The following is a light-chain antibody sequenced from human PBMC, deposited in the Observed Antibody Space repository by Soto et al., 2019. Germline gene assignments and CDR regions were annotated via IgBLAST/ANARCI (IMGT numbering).Light chain of an antibody. CDR1: QSVSSSY. CDR2: GAS. CDR3: HQYGSSPT. Sequence: EIVLTQSPGTLSLSPGERATLSCRASQSVSSSYLAWYQQKPGQAPSLLIYGASSRATGIPDRCSGIGSGTDFTLTISRLEPEEFAVYYCHQYGSSPTFGQGTKVEIK. J-gene: IGKJ1*01. V-gene: IGKV3-20*01.